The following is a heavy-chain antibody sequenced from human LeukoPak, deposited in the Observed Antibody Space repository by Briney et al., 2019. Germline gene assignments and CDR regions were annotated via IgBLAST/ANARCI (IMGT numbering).Heavy chain of an antibody. CDR3: AKQAGWGAYFSFLPFDF. D-gene: IGHD3-3*01. J-gene: IGHJ4*02. CDR2: IKQDGSEK. CDR1: GFTFSSYW. V-gene: IGHV3-7*03. Sequence: GGSLRLSCSASGFTFSSYWMSWVRQAPGKGLEWVANIKQDGSEKYYVDSAKGRFTISRDSSKSTLYLQMNRLRADDTAVYFCAKQAGWGAYFSFLPFDFWGRGTLVTVSS.